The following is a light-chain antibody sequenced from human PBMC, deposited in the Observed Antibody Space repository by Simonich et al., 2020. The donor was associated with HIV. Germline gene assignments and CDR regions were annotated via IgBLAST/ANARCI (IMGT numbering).Light chain of an antibody. Sequence: QSALTQPASVSGSPGQSITISCPGTSSDVGSYNLVSWYQQHPGKAPKLMIYEDNKRPSGVSNRFSGSKSGNTASLTISGLQAEDEADYYCCSSAGSRVFGGGTKLTVL. J-gene: IGLJ3*02. CDR2: EDN. CDR1: SSDVGSYNL. CDR3: CSSAGSRV. V-gene: IGLV2-23*01.